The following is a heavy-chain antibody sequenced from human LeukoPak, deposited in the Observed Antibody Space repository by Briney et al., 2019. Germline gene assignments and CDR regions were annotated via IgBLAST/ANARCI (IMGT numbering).Heavy chain of an antibody. Sequence: GRSLRLSCTASGFTFGDYAMSWVRQAPGKGLEWVGFIRSKAYGGTTEYAASVKGRFTISRDDSKSIAYLQMNSLKTEDTAVYYCTRVSSSWYDFDYWGQGTLVTVSS. CDR3: TRVSSSWYDFDY. J-gene: IGHJ4*02. CDR2: IRSKAYGGTT. V-gene: IGHV3-49*04. D-gene: IGHD6-13*01. CDR1: GFTFGDYA.